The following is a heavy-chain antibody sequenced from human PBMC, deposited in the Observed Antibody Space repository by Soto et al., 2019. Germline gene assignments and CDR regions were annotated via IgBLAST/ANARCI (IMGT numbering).Heavy chain of an antibody. D-gene: IGHD5-12*01. Sequence: GGSLRLSCAASGFVFSSYAMHWVRRAPGKGLEWVAVISYDGNNEYYADSVKGRFTISRDSSKNTLYLQMNRLRVDDTAVYFCAREECRKWPEPKNRFDPCGQGTLVTVSS. V-gene: IGHV3-30*04. CDR3: AREECRKWPEPKNRFDP. CDR1: GFVFSSYA. J-gene: IGHJ5*02. CDR2: ISYDGNNE.